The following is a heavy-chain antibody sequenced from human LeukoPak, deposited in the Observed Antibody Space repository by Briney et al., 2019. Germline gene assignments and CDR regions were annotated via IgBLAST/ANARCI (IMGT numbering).Heavy chain of an antibody. CDR1: GFTFISYA. V-gene: IGHV3-23*01. CDR3: AKSRSSSSSHFDY. J-gene: IGHJ4*02. D-gene: IGHD2-2*01. Sequence: GGSLRLSCAASGFTFISYAMSWVRQAPGKGLEWVSTISGSGKTTYYADSVKGRFTISRDNSRNTLYLQMNSLRAEDTAVYYCAKSRSSSSSHFDYWGQGTLVTVSS. CDR2: ISGSGKTT.